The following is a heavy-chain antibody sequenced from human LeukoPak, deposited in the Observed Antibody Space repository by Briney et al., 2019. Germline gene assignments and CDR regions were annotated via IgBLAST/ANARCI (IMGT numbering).Heavy chain of an antibody. CDR1: GYTFTGYY. J-gene: IGHJ5*02. V-gene: IGHV1-69*13. CDR2: IIPIFGTA. D-gene: IGHD3-3*01. CDR3: ARGGITIFGVVTPRYNWFDP. Sequence: GASVKVSCKASGYTFTGYYMHWVRQAPGQGLEWMGGIIPIFGTANYAQKFQGRVTITADESTSTAYMELSSLRSEDTAVYYCARGGITIFGVVTPRYNWFDPWGQGTLVTVPS.